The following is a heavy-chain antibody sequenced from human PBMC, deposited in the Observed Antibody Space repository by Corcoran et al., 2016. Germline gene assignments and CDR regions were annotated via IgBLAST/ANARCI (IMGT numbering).Heavy chain of an antibody. CDR3: ARGDGDLYYYSGMDV. V-gene: IGHV1-8*01. CDR1: GYTCTSYD. Sequence: QVQLVQSGAEVKKPGAAVKVSCKASGYTCTSYDINWVRQATGQGLEWMGWMNPNSGNTGYAQKFQGRVTMTRNTSISTAYMELSSLRSADKAVYYCARGDGDLYYYSGMDVWGQGTTVTVSS. CDR2: MNPNSGNT. D-gene: IGHD4-17*01. J-gene: IGHJ6*02.